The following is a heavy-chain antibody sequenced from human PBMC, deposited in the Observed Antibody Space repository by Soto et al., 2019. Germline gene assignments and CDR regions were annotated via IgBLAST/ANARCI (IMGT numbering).Heavy chain of an antibody. V-gene: IGHV1-58*01. CDR3: AYQTAAGTPYYYGMDV. J-gene: IGHJ6*02. CDR2: IVVGSGNT. D-gene: IGHD6-13*01. CDR1: GFTFTSSA. Sequence: SVKVSCKASGFTFTSSAVQWVRQARGQRLEWIGWIVVGSGNTNYAQKFQERVTITRDMSTSTAYMELSSLRSEDTAVYYCAYQTAAGTPYYYGMDVWGQGTTVTVSS.